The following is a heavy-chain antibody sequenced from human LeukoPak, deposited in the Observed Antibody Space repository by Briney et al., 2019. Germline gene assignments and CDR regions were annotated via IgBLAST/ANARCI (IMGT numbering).Heavy chain of an antibody. CDR3: ARDNGDDYVWGSYRTNRAYYFDY. D-gene: IGHD3-16*02. Sequence: SETLSLTCTVSGGSVGSGSYYWSWIRQPPGKGLEWIGYIYYSGSTNYNTSLKSRVTISVDTSKNQFSLKLSSVTAADTAVYYCARDNGDDYVWGSYRTNRAYYFDYWGQGTLVTVSS. V-gene: IGHV4-61*01. CDR2: IYYSGST. J-gene: IGHJ4*02. CDR1: GGSVGSGSYY.